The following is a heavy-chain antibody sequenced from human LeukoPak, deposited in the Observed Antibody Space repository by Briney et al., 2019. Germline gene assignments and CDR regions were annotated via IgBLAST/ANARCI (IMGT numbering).Heavy chain of an antibody. D-gene: IGHD3-22*01. CDR3: AKDRYYYDSSSPPPTSMDV. Sequence: GGSLRLSCAASGFTFSSYAMSWVRQAPGKGLGWVSAISGSGGSTYYADSVKGRFTISRDNSKNTLYLQMNSLRAEDTAVYYCAKDRYYYDSSSPPPTSMDVWGQGATVTVSS. CDR2: ISGSGGST. V-gene: IGHV3-23*01. CDR1: GFTFSSYA. J-gene: IGHJ6*02.